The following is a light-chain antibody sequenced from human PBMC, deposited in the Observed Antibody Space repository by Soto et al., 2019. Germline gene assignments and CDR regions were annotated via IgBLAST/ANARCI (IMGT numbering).Light chain of an antibody. CDR1: QSVSSC. J-gene: IGKJ4*01. CDR3: QQCGSWPLT. V-gene: IGKV3-11*01. CDR2: DAF. Sequence: EIVLTQSPATLSLSPGERATLSCRASQSVSSCLAWYQQKPGQAPRLLIFDAFIRATGIPARFSGSGSGTDFTLTVSNLESEDFAVYYCQQCGSWPLTFGGGTKVDIK.